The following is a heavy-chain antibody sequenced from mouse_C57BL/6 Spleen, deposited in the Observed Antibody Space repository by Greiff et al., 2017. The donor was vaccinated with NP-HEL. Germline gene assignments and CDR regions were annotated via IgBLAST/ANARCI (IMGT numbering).Heavy chain of an antibody. CDR2: IHPNSGST. CDR1: GYTFTSYW. CDR3: ARCDMGGYWYFDV. Sequence: VQLQQSGAELVKPGASVKLSCKASGYTFTSYWMHWVKQRPGQGLEWIGMIHPNSGSTNYNEKFKSKATLTVDKSSSTAYMQLSSLTSEDSAVYCCARCDMGGYWYFDVWGTGTTVTVSS. D-gene: IGHD2-13*01. V-gene: IGHV1-64*01. J-gene: IGHJ1*03.